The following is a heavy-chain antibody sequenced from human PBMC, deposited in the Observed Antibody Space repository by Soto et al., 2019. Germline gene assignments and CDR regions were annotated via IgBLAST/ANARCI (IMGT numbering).Heavy chain of an antibody. D-gene: IGHD1-26*01. CDR1: GGTFSSYY. CDR2: IIPIFGTA. V-gene: IGHV1-69*01. CDR3: ARDGGRHSGGIDY. J-gene: IGHJ4*02. Sequence: QVQLVQSGAEVKKPGSSVKVSCKASGGTFSSYYINWVRQAPGQGLEWMGEIIPIFGTANYAQKCQGRVTITADESTSTAYMELSSLRSEDTAVYYCARDGGRHSGGIDYWGQGTLVTVSS.